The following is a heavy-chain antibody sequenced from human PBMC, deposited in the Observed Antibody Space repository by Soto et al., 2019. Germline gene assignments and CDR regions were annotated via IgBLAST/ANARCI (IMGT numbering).Heavy chain of an antibody. CDR2: ISAYNGNT. V-gene: IGHV1-18*04. J-gene: IGHJ6*02. CDR3: ARNSVVPAAIYYGMDV. D-gene: IGHD2-2*01. CDR1: GYTFTSYG. Sequence: QVQLVQSGAEVKKPGASVKVSCKASGYTFTSYGISWVRQAPGQGLEWMGWISAYNGNTNYAQKLQGRVTMTTDTPTSTAYMELRSLRSDDTAVYYCARNSVVPAAIYYGMDVWGQGTTVTVSS.